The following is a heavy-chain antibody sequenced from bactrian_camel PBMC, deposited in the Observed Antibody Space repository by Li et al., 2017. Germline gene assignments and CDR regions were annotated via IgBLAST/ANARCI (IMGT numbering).Heavy chain of an antibody. V-gene: IGHV3S1*01. CDR2: INSDGGTT. Sequence: HVQLVESGGGLVQPGGSLRLSCVASGFTFSSYWMYWVRQAPGKGLEWVVSINSDGGTTYYTDSVKGRFSISKDNAKNTLYLQMNSLKPEDTAVYYCVRDAFVGARWWFYEYWGQGTQVTVS. CDR1: GFTFSSYW. D-gene: IGHD2*01. J-gene: IGHJ4*01. CDR3: VRDAFVGARWWFYEY.